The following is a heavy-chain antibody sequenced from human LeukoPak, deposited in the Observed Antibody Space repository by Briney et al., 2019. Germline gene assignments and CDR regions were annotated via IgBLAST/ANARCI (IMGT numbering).Heavy chain of an antibody. J-gene: IGHJ5*02. CDR1: GFTFSSYW. CDR3: AKTKAFTSGFPLDL. V-gene: IGHV3-23*01. D-gene: IGHD3-22*01. CDR2: ISGSGGSI. Sequence: GGSLRLSCGASGFTFSSYWLTWVRQAPGKGLEWVSSISGSGGSIYDADSVKGRFTIPRDNFKNTLYLQMNSLRAEDTAVYYCAKTKAFTSGFPLDLWGQGTLVTVSS.